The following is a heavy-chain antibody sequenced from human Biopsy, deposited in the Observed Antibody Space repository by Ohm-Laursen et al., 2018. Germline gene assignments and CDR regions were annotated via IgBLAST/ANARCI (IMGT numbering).Heavy chain of an antibody. J-gene: IGHJ4*02. Sequence: QTLTLTCTVSGVSINGGRYYWNWIRHHPGKGLEWIGNIFYSANTYYNPSLKSRVTISVDTSKNQFSLKLSSVTAADTAVYYCARLGSGDYFPTFFDFWGQGALVTVSS. CDR1: GVSINGGRYY. CDR3: ARLGSGDYFPTFFDF. CDR2: IFYSANT. V-gene: IGHV4-31*03. D-gene: IGHD5-12*01.